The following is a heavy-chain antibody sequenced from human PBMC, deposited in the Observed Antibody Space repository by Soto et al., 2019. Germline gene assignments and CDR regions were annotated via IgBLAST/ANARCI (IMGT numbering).Heavy chain of an antibody. CDR2: ISSTTNYI. J-gene: IGHJ4*02. CDR3: ARESEDLTSNFDY. Sequence: GGSLQLSSAASGFTFSSYAMHWVRQAPGKGLEWVSSISSTTNYIYYGDSMKGRFTISRDNAKNSLYLEMNSLRAEDTAVYYCARESEDLTSNFDYWGQGTLVTVSS. V-gene: IGHV3-21*06. CDR1: GFTFSSYA.